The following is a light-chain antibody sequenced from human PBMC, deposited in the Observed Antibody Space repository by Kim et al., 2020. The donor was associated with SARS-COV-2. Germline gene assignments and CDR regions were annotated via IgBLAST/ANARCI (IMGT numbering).Light chain of an antibody. J-gene: IGLJ3*02. CDR2: YDS. CDR3: QVWDSSSDHPV. CDR1: NIGSKS. V-gene: IGLV3-21*04. Sequence: APGKTARITCGGNNIGSKSVHWYQQKPGQAPVLVIYYDSDRPSGIPERFSGSNSGNTATLTISRVEAGDEADYCCQVWDSSSDHPVFGGGTQLTVL.